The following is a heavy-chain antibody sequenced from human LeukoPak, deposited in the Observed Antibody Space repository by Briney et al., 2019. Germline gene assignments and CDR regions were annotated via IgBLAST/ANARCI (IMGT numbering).Heavy chain of an antibody. CDR1: GGSISSYY. Sequence: SETLSLTCTVSGGSISSYYWTWIRQPPGKGLEWIGYIYHRGSANYNPSLKSRVTISVDRSKNQFSLKLSSVTAADTAVYYCARGPRSGYETWGQGTLVTVSS. J-gene: IGHJ5*02. V-gene: IGHV4-59*12. CDR2: IYHRGSA. D-gene: IGHD5-12*01. CDR3: ARGPRSGYET.